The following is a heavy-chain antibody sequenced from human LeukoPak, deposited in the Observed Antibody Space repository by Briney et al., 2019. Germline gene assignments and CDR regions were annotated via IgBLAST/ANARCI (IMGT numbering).Heavy chain of an antibody. V-gene: IGHV3-30*18. D-gene: IGHD3-10*01. J-gene: IGHJ6*02. Sequence: PGRSLRLSCAASGFTFSSYGMHWVRQAPGKGLGWVAVISYDGSNKYYADSVKGRFTISRDNSKNTLYLQMNSLRAEDTAVYYCAKDRGPNYYYYYGMDVWGQGTTVTVSS. CDR2: ISYDGSNK. CDR3: AKDRGPNYYYYYGMDV. CDR1: GFTFSSYG.